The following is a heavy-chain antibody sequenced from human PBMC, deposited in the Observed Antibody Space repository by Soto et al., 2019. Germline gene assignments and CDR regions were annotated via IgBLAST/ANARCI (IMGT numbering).Heavy chain of an antibody. CDR2: IYYSGST. D-gene: IGHD3-3*01. CDR1: GGSISSYY. CDR3: ARRHSWDYDFWSGYRRSYYMDV. Sequence: SETLSLTCTVSGGSISSYYWSWIRQPPGKGLEWIGYIYYSGSTNYNPSLKSRFTISLDTSKNQFSLKLSFLTAADTAVDYCARRHSWDYDFWSGYRRSYYMDVWGKGTTVTVSS. J-gene: IGHJ6*03. V-gene: IGHV4-59*08.